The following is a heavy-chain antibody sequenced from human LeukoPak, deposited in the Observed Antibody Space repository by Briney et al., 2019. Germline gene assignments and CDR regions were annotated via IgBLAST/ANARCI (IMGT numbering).Heavy chain of an antibody. CDR3: ARDRIVLMVYANRRWEQFDP. D-gene: IGHD2-8*01. Sequence: SETLSLTCTVSGGSISSSSYYWGWIRQPPGKGLEWIGSIYYSGSTYYNPSLKSRVTISVDTSKNQFSLKLSSVTAADTAVYYCARDRIVLMVYANRRWEQFDPWGQGTLVTVSS. J-gene: IGHJ5*02. CDR1: GGSISSSSYY. V-gene: IGHV4-39*07. CDR2: IYYSGST.